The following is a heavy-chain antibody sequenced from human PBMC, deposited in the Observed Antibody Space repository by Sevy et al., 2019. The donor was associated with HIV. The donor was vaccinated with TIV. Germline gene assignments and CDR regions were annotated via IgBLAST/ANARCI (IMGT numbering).Heavy chain of an antibody. J-gene: IGHJ4*02. CDR1: GGSISSGDYY. V-gene: IGHV4-30-4*01. D-gene: IGHD3-22*01. Sequence: SETLSLTCTVSGGSISSGDYYWSWIRQPPGKGLEWIGYIYYSGSTYYNPSLKSRLTISVDTSKNQFSLKLSSVTAADTDVYYCARAGYYDSGHYRYRQFDSWGQGTLVTVSS. CDR2: IYYSGST. CDR3: ARAGYYDSGHYRYRQFDS.